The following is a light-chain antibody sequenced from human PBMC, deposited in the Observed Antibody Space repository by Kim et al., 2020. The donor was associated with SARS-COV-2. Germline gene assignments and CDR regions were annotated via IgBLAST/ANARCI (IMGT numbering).Light chain of an antibody. J-gene: IGLJ3*02. CDR2: YDS. Sequence: APGKTARITCGGKNIGSKSVHWYQQKPGQAPVLVIYYDSDRPSGIPERFSGSNSGNTATLTISRVEAVDEADYYCQVWDSSSDHPVFGGGTQLTVL. CDR3: QVWDSSSDHPV. CDR1: NIGSKS. V-gene: IGLV3-21*04.